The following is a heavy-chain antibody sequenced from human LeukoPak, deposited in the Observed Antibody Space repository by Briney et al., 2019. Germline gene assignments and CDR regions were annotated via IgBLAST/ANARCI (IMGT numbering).Heavy chain of an antibody. CDR2: INHSGST. D-gene: IGHD1-1*01. J-gene: IGHJ4*02. V-gene: IGHV4-39*07. CDR3: ARRWRNGFDY. Sequence: SETLSLTCTVSGGSISSSSYYWGWIRQPPGKGLEWIGEINHSGSTNYNPSLKSRVTISVDTSKNQFSLKPSSVTAADTAVYYCARRWRNGFDYWGQGTLVTVSS. CDR1: GGSISSSSYY.